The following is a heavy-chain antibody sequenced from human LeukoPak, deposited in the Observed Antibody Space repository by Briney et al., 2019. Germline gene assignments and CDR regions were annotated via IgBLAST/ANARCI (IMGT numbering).Heavy chain of an antibody. D-gene: IGHD1-20*01. Sequence: PGGSLRLSCAASGFTVSSNYMNWVRQAPGKGLEWVSVIYSGGSTFYADSVKGRFTISRDNSKNTLYLQMNSLRAEDTAVYYCAKAQLTGDNWFDPWGQGTLVTVSS. CDR1: GFTVSSNY. CDR2: IYSGGST. J-gene: IGHJ5*02. CDR3: AKAQLTGDNWFDP. V-gene: IGHV3-53*01.